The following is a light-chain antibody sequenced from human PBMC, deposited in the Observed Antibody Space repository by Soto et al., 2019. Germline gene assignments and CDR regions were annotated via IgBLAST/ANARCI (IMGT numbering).Light chain of an antibody. V-gene: IGKV3-20*01. CDR2: GAS. J-gene: IGKJ1*01. Sequence: EIVLTQSPGTLSLSPGERATLPCRASQSVSSSYLAWYQQKPGQAPRLLIYGASSRATGIPDRFSGSGSGTDFTLTISRLEPEDFAVYYCQQYGRTFGQGTKVDI. CDR1: QSVSSSY. CDR3: QQYGRT.